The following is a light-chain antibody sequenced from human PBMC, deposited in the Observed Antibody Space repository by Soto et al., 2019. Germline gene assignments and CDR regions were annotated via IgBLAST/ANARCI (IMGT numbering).Light chain of an antibody. CDR3: CSYAGSSTFYV. CDR1: ISDVGSYNL. V-gene: IGLV2-23*01. Sequence: QSALTQPASVSGSPGQSITISCTGTISDVGSYNLVSWYQQQPGKAPKLMIYEGSKRPSGVSNRFSGSKSGNTASLTISGLQAEEDADYYSCSYAGSSTFYVFGTGTKLTVL. CDR2: EGS. J-gene: IGLJ1*01.